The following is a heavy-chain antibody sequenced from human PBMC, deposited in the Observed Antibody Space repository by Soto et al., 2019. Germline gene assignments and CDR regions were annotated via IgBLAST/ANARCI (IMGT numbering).Heavy chain of an antibody. CDR3: ARGRYCLTGRCFPNWFDS. CDR1: GDSISNLDYF. Sequence: SETLSLTCSVSGDSISNLDYFWAWIRQPPGQALEYIGYIYKSATTYYNPSFESRVAISVDTSRSQFSLNVTSVTAADTAVYFCARGRYCLTGRCFPNWFDSWGQGALVTVSS. CDR2: IYKSATT. V-gene: IGHV4-30-4*01. J-gene: IGHJ5*01. D-gene: IGHD7-27*01.